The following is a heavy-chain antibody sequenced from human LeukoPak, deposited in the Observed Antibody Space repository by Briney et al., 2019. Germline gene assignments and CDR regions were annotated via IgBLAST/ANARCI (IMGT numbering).Heavy chain of an antibody. CDR2: ISDRGRDI. CDR3: ARAFGGYDSQYFYYYMDV. CDR1: GFTFSSYS. Sequence: GGSLRLSCAASGFTFSSYSMIWVRQAPGKGLEFISSISDRGRDIYYADSMKGRFTTSRDNAKNSLFLQMNSLRAEDTAVYYCARAFGGYDSQYFYYYMDVWGKGTTVTVSS. V-gene: IGHV3-21*06. D-gene: IGHD5-12*01. J-gene: IGHJ6*03.